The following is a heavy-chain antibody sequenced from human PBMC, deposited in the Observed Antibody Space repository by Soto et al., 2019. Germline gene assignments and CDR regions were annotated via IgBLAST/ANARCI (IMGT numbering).Heavy chain of an antibody. CDR3: ATQKGEVGCSGGSCYRGHGKYVALFPNMDYYYGMDV. Sequence: SQTLSLTCAISGDSVSSNSAAWNWIRQSPSRGLEWLGRTYYRSKWYNDYAVSVKSRITINPDTSKNQFSLQLNSVTAEDTAVYYCATQKGEVGCSGGSCYRGHGKYVALFPNMDYYYGMDVWGQGTTVTVSS. J-gene: IGHJ6*02. D-gene: IGHD2-15*01. CDR1: GDSVSSNSAA. V-gene: IGHV6-1*01. CDR2: TYYRSKWYN.